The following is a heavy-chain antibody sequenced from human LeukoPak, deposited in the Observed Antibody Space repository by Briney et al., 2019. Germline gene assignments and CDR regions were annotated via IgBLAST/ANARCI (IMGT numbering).Heavy chain of an antibody. CDR2: ISSSSSYI. V-gene: IGHV3-21*01. J-gene: IGHJ4*02. CDR1: GFTFSSYS. D-gene: IGHD5-12*01. Sequence: GGSLRLSCAASGFTFSSYSMNWVRQAPGKGLEGVSSISSSSSYIYYADSVKGRFTISRDNAKNSLYLQMNSLRAEDTAVYYCARGGYSGYDYSDWGQGTLVTVSS. CDR3: ARGGYSGYDYSD.